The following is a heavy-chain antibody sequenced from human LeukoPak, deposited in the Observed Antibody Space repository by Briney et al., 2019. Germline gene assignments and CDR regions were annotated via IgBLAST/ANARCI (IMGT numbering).Heavy chain of an antibody. CDR1: GGTFSDYS. D-gene: IGHD5-12*01. V-gene: IGHV4-34*08. Sequence: SETLSLTCAVYGGTFSDYSWSWTRQTPDKGLEWIGEIDHRGSTKYNPSLKSRATISIDTSKKQFSLKLSSVTAADTAVYYCATRLPTDYSSQGTLVTVSS. J-gene: IGHJ4*02. CDR3: ATRLPTDY. CDR2: IDHRGST.